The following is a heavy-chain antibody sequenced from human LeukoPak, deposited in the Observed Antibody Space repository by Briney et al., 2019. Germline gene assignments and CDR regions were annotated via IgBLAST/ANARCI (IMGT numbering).Heavy chain of an antibody. CDR1: GFTFSTFG. D-gene: IGHD3-22*01. V-gene: IGHV3-21*01. Sequence: GGSLRLSSAASGFTFSTFGFNWVRQAPGKGLEWVSSISHSSTYISYADSVKGRFTISRDNARNSLYLQMDSLRVEDTAVCYCARGYYYDSSVAYWGQGTLVTVSS. J-gene: IGHJ4*02. CDR3: ARGYYYDSSVAY. CDR2: ISHSSTYI.